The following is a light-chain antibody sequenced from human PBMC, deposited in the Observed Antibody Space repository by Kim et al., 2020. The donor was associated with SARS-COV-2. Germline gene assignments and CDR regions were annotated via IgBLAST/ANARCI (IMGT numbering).Light chain of an antibody. CDR3: SSYTSSGTVV. Sequence: QSALTQPTSVSGSPGQSITISCTGTSSDIGDYNYVSWYQQHPGKAPKLMIYDVIYRPSGVSNRFSGSKSGNTASLTISGLQAEDEADYYCSSYTSSGTVVFGGGTQLTVL. CDR2: DVI. V-gene: IGLV2-14*03. J-gene: IGLJ2*01. CDR1: SSDIGDYNY.